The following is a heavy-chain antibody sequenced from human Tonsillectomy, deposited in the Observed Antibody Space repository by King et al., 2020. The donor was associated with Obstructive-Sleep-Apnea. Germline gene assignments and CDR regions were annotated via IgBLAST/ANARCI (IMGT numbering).Heavy chain of an antibody. CDR1: GYTFPNYG. D-gene: IGHD3-22*01. CDR2: ISTYNGNT. V-gene: IGHV1-18*01. J-gene: IGHJ4*02. Sequence: VQLVESGPEVKKPGASVKVSCKASGYTFPNYGLSWVRQAPGQGLEWMGWISTYNGNTNFPKKLQHRVTMTTDTSTSTAYMELRSLRSDDTAVYYCARDRGYYDSSGYYQILDFDYWGQGTLVTVSS. CDR3: ARDRGYYDSSGYYQILDFDY.